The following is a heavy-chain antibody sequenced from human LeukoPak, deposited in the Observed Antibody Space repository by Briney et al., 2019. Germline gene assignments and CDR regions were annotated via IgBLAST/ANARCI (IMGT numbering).Heavy chain of an antibody. D-gene: IGHD3-22*01. V-gene: IGHV3-7*01. J-gene: IGHJ2*01. CDR3: AGVYDSRGYYLWYFDL. Sequence: GGSLRLSCAASGFTFRRYWMSWVRQAPGKGLEWVANMKQDGSEKYYVDSVKGRFTISRDNAKNSLYLQMNSLRAEDTAVYYCAGVYDSRGYYLWYFDLWGRGTLVTVSS. CDR2: MKQDGSEK. CDR1: GFTFRRYW.